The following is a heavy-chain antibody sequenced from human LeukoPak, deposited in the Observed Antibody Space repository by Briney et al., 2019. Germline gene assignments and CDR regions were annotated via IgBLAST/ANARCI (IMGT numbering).Heavy chain of an antibody. J-gene: IGHJ4*02. Sequence: ASVKVSCKASGYTFTSYYMHWVRQAPGQGLEWMGIINPSGGSTSYAQKFQGRVTITTDESTSTAYMELSSLRSEDTAVYYCATSGKTYYDFWSGQPYFDYWGQGTLVTVSS. CDR1: GYTFTSYY. CDR2: INPSGGST. D-gene: IGHD3-3*01. V-gene: IGHV1-46*01. CDR3: ATSGKTYYDFWSGQPYFDY.